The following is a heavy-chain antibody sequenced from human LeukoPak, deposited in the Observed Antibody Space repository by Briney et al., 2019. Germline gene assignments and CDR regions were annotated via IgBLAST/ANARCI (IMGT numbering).Heavy chain of an antibody. V-gene: IGHV3-30*18. D-gene: IGHD3-10*01. CDR3: AKDFWRFGELLFFFGMDV. CDR1: GVTLSDFG. Sequence: PGGSLRLSCAGSGVTLSDFGIHWVRQAPGKELEWMAVISYDGAITYYADSVKGRFTISRDNSKKTVDLQMNSLRVEDTAVYYCAKDFWRFGELLFFFGMDVWGQGTTVIVSS. J-gene: IGHJ6*02. CDR2: ISYDGAIT.